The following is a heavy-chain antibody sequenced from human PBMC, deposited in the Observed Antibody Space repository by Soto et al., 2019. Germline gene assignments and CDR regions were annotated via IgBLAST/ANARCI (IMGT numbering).Heavy chain of an antibody. CDR1: GFTFSSYG. V-gene: IGHV3-30*18. D-gene: IGHD5-12*01. CDR3: AKDQNSGYDSDEDFSDY. CDR2: ISYDGSNK. Sequence: GGSLRLSCAASGFTFSSYGMHWVRQAPGKGLEWVAVISYDGSNKYYADSVKGRFTISRDNSKNTLYLQMNSLRAEDTAVYYCAKDQNSGYDSDEDFSDYWGQGTLVTVSS. J-gene: IGHJ4*02.